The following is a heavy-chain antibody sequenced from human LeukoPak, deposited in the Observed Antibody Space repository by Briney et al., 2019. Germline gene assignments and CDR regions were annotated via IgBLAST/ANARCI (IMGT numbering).Heavy chain of an antibody. D-gene: IGHD2-15*01. CDR2: INPNSGGT. CDR1: GYTFTGYY. V-gene: IGHV1-2*02. Sequence: ASVKVCCKSAGYTFTGYYMHWLRQAPGQGPEWMGWINPNSGGTDYAQKFQGRVTMTRDTSINTAYLELSSLRSDDTAVYYCARGRYCSDGNCYHNWFDPWGQGTLVTVSS. J-gene: IGHJ5*02. CDR3: ARGRYCSDGNCYHNWFDP.